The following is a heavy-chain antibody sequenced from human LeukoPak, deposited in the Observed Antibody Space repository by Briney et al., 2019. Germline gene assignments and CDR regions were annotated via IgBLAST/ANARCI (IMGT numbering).Heavy chain of an antibody. D-gene: IGHD4-17*01. CDR2: IIPIFGTA. CDR1: GGTFSSYA. V-gene: IGHV1-69*13. J-gene: IGHJ3*02. CDR3: ARSDYVDAFDI. Sequence: ASVKVSCKASGGTFSSYAISWVRQAPGQGLEWMGGIIPIFGTANYAQKFQGRVTITADESTSTAYMELRSLRSDDTAVYYCARSDYVDAFDIWGQGTMVTVSS.